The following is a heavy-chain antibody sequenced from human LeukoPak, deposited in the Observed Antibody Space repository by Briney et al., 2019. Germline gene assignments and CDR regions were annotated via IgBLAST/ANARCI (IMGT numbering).Heavy chain of an antibody. CDR2: INHSGST. CDR1: GGSFSGYY. D-gene: IGHD3-9*01. V-gene: IGHV4-34*01. Sequence: SETLSLTCAVYGGSFSGYYWSWIRQPPGKGLEWIGEINHSGSTNYNPSLKSRVTISVDTSKNQFSLKLSPVTAADTAVYYCARAVVYDILTGYYKFDYWGQGTLVTVSS. CDR3: ARAVVYDILTGYYKFDY. J-gene: IGHJ4*02.